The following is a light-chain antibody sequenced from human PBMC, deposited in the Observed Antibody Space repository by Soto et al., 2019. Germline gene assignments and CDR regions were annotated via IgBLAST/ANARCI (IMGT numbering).Light chain of an antibody. CDR2: DVS. V-gene: IGLV2-11*01. CDR3: CSYAGSSYV. J-gene: IGLJ1*01. Sequence: QSALTQPRSVSGSAGLSVTISCTGSSSDVGGYNYVSWYQQHPGKAPELMIDDVSKRPSGVPDRFSGSKSGNTASLTISGLQAEAEADYYCCSYAGSSYVFGTGTKVTV. CDR1: SSDVGGYNY.